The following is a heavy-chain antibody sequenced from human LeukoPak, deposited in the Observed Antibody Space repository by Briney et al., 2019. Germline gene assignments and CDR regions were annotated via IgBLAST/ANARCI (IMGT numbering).Heavy chain of an antibody. D-gene: IGHD3-22*01. J-gene: IGHJ4*02. CDR2: ISGSGGST. CDR1: GFTFSSYA. Sequence: AGGSLRLSCAASGFTFSSYAMSWVRQDPGKGLEWVSAISGSGGSTYYADSVKGRFTISRDNSKNTLYLQMNSLRAEDTAVYYCAKLRAYYYDSSGYSETKTPQIYFDYWGQGTLVTVSS. V-gene: IGHV3-23*01. CDR3: AKLRAYYYDSSGYSETKTPQIYFDY.